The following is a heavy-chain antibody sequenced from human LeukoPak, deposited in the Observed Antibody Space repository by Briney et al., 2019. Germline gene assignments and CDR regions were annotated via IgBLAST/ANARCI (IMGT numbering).Heavy chain of an antibody. J-gene: IGHJ4*02. CDR1: GGSISSSTYF. D-gene: IGHD6-13*01. CDR2: IYYSGNT. V-gene: IGHV4-39*07. CDR3: ARGDIAAGGAPFDY. Sequence: SETLSLTCTVSGGSISSSTYFWGWIRQPPGKGLEWIGSIYYSGNTYYTPSLKSRVTISVDTSKNQFSLKLNSVTAADTAVYYCARGDIAAGGAPFDYWGQGTLVTVSS.